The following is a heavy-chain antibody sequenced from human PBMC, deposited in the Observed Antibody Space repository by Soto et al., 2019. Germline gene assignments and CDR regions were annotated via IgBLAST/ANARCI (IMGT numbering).Heavy chain of an antibody. D-gene: IGHD3-3*01. Sequence: EVQLVESGGGLVKPGGSLRLSCAASGFTFRSYSMNWVRQAPGKGLEWVSSISSSSSYIYYAASVKGRFTISRDNAKNSLYLQMNSLRAEDTDVYYCARDPGLRFLDEGYWGQGTLVTVSS. CDR3: ARDPGLRFLDEGY. V-gene: IGHV3-21*01. CDR2: ISSSSSYI. CDR1: GFTFRSYS. J-gene: IGHJ4*02.